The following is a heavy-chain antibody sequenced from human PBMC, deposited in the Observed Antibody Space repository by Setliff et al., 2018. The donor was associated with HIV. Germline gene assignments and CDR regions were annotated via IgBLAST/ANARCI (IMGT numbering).Heavy chain of an antibody. CDR2: IYYTGTT. J-gene: IGHJ4*02. CDR1: GGSISSSNFY. Sequence: KPSETLSLTCTVYGGSISSSNFYWVWIRQSPGKGLEWIGSIYYTGTTNYNPSLKSRVTISVDTSKNQFTLNLNSVTAADTAVYYCATHCTSTSCYSAGLDYWGQGTLVTVSS. V-gene: IGHV4-39*06. D-gene: IGHD2-2*01. CDR3: ATHCTSTSCYSAGLDY.